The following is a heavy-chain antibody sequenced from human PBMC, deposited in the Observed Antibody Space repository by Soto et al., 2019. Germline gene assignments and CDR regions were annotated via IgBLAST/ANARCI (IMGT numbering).Heavy chain of an antibody. Sequence: GGSLRLSCVASGFNLSHPWMTWVRQAAGKGLEWVGRIKSKTDGGTADYAAPVKGRATISRDDSKNTVYLQMNSLKTEDAAVYYCTTGIYYDILTGYHNVAYWGQGALVTVS. D-gene: IGHD3-9*01. J-gene: IGHJ4*02. CDR2: IKSKTDGGTA. V-gene: IGHV3-15*01. CDR3: TTGIYYDILTGYHNVAY. CDR1: GFNLSHPW.